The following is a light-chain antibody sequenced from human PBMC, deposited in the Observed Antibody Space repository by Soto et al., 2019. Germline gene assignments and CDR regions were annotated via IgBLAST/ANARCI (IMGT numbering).Light chain of an antibody. CDR3: QQYGSSPRT. J-gene: IGKJ2*01. CDR1: QSGSSSY. V-gene: IGKV3-20*01. Sequence: ERALKQSPGTLSLSPREIATLSCRASQSGSSSYLAWYQQKPGQAPRLLIYGASSRATGIPDRFSGSGSGTDFTLPISRLEPEDFGVYYCQQYGSSPRTFGQGTKLEIK. CDR2: GAS.